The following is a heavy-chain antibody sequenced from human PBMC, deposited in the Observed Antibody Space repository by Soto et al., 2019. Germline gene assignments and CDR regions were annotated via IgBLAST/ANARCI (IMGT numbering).Heavy chain of an antibody. V-gene: IGHV3-30*18. CDR3: AKDRRVRIHYDGMDV. CDR1: GFTFSSYG. J-gene: IGHJ6*02. D-gene: IGHD1-1*01. CDR2: ISYDGSNK. Sequence: QVQLVESGGGVVQPGRSLRLSCAASGFTFSSYGMHWVRQAPGKGLEWVAVISYDGSNKYYADSVKGRFTISRDNSKNTLYLQMNSLRAEDTAVYYCAKDRRVRIHYDGMDVWGQGTTVTVSS.